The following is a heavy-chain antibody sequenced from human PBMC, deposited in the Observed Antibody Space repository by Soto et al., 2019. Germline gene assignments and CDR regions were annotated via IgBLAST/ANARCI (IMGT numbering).Heavy chain of an antibody. Sequence: EVQLVESGGGLVQPGGSLRLSCAASGFTFSDHYMDWVRQAPGKGLEWVGRTRNKANSYSTEYAASVKGRFTISRDDSKNSLYLQMNSLKTEDTAVYYCARSRPGVTRDYWGQGTLVTVSS. CDR3: ARSRPGVTRDY. J-gene: IGHJ4*02. D-gene: IGHD3-10*01. CDR2: TRNKANSYST. V-gene: IGHV3-72*01. CDR1: GFTFSDHY.